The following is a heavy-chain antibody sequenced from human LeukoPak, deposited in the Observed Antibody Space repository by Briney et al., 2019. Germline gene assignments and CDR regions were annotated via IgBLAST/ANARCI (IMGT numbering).Heavy chain of an antibody. CDR1: GGTFSSYA. CDR3: ARYEGATRPPGYFDY. CDR2: IIPIFGTA. V-gene: IGHV1-69*13. Sequence: GASVKVSCKASGGTFSSYAISWVRQAPGQGLEWMGGIIPIFGTANYAQKFQGRVTITADESTSTAYMELSSLRSEDTAVYYCARYEGATRPPGYFDYWGQGTLVTVSS. D-gene: IGHD1-26*01. J-gene: IGHJ4*02.